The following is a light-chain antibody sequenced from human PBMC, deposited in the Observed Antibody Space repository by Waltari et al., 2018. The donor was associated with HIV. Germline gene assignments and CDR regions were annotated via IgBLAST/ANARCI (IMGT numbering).Light chain of an antibody. CDR2: ATV. CDR1: QDIHTW. J-gene: IGKJ2*01. Sequence: DIQMTQSPSSVSASVGDRVTITCRVSQDIHTWLAWYQQKPGRAPKLLIYATVNLESEVPSRFSGSGSGTDFTLTVSNLQPEDFATYYCQQSRSFPFTFGQGTKLEIK. V-gene: IGKV1D-12*01. CDR3: QQSRSFPFT.